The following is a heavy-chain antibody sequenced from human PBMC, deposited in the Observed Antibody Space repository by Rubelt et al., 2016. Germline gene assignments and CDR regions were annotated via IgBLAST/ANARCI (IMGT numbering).Heavy chain of an antibody. V-gene: IGHV1-18*01. D-gene: IGHD2-8*01. CDR3: AREGVKGSRKDGMDV. Sequence: QVQLVQSGAEVKKPGASVKVSCKASGYTFTSYGISWVRQAPGQGLVWMGWIRAYNGNTNYAQKLKGIVTSTTDTSTGTADMELRSLRSDDTAVYYCAREGVKGSRKDGMDVWGQGTTVTVSS. CDR2: IRAYNGNT. CDR1: GYTFTSYG. J-gene: IGHJ6*02.